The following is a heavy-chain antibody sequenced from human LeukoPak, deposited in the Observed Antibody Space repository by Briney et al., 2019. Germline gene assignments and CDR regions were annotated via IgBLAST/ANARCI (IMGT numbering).Heavy chain of an antibody. J-gene: IGHJ3*02. V-gene: IGHV4-4*02. Sequence: SETLSLTCAVSGGSISSSNWWRWVRQPPGKGLEWIREIYHSGSTNYNPSLKSRVTISVDKSKNQFSLKLSSVTAADTAVYYCARVTYYYDSSGYKIGAFDIWGQGTMVTVSS. CDR3: ARVTYYYDSSGYKIGAFDI. CDR2: IYHSGST. CDR1: GGSISSSNW. D-gene: IGHD3-22*01.